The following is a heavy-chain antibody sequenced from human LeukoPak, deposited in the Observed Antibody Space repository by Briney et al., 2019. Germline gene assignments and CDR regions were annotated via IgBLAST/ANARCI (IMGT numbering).Heavy chain of an antibody. CDR3: ARGSGHTTMGIAVAGHWFDP. J-gene: IGHJ5*02. V-gene: IGHV6-1*01. CDR1: GDSVSSNSAA. Sequence: SQTLSLTCAISGDSVSSNSAAWNWIRQSPSRGLEWLGRTYYRSKWYNDYAVSVKSRITINPDTSKNQFSLQLNSVTPEDTAVYYCARGSGHTTMGIAVAGHWFDPWGQGTLVTVSS. D-gene: IGHD6-19*01. CDR2: TYYRSKWYN.